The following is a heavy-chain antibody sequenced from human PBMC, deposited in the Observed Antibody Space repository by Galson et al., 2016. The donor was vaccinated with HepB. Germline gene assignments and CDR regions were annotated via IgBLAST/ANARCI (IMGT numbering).Heavy chain of an antibody. J-gene: IGHJ6*02. CDR3: ARDPGQPEFYYYGRDV. CDR2: ISSDGSNK. D-gene: IGHD3-10*01. V-gene: IGHV3-30-3*01. CDR1: WFIFSSFV. Sequence: SLRLSCAASWFIFSSFVVHWVRQAPGKGLEWVAVISSDGSNKNYADSVKGRFTISRDNSKNTLDLQMNSLRAEDTAVYYCARDPGQPEFYYYGRDVWGQGTTVTVSS.